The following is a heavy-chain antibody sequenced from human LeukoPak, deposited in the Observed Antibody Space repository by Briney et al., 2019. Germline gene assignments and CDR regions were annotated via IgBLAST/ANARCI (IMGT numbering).Heavy chain of an antibody. J-gene: IGHJ6*02. D-gene: IGHD6-13*01. Sequence: PGGSLRLSCAASGFIVSNNYINWVRQAPGKGLEWVSVIHSGGSTYYADSVKGRFTISGDSSKNTLYLQMNSLRVEDTAVYYCARFPGIANVFYYGMDVWGQGTTVTVSS. CDR3: ARFPGIANVFYYGMDV. CDR1: GFIVSNNY. CDR2: IHSGGST. V-gene: IGHV3-66*01.